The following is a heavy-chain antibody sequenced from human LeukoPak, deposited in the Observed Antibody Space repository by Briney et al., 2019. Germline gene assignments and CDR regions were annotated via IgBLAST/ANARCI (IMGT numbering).Heavy chain of an antibody. V-gene: IGHV3-30*03. CDR1: GFTFSSYG. Sequence: GGSLRLSCAASGFTFSSYGMHWVRQAPGKGLEWVAVISYDGSNKYYAASVKGRFTISRDNSKNTLYLQMNSLRAEDTAVYYCARMYYDFWSGYNGYYYYYGMDVWGQGTTVTVSS. CDR3: ARMYYDFWSGYNGYYYYYGMDV. J-gene: IGHJ6*02. CDR2: ISYDGSNK. D-gene: IGHD3-3*01.